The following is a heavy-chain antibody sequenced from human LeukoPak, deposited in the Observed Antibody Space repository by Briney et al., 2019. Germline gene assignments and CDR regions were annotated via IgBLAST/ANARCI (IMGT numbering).Heavy chain of an antibody. CDR1: GYTFIGYY. J-gene: IGHJ6*02. Sequence: ASVKVSCKASGYTFIGYYMHWVRQAPGQGLEWMGWINPNSGGTNYAQKFQGRVTMTRDTSISTAYMELSRLRSDDTAVYYCARDLTTVRYYYYYGMDVWGQGTTVTVSS. D-gene: IGHD4-17*01. CDR2: INPNSGGT. V-gene: IGHV1-2*02. CDR3: ARDLTTVRYYYYYGMDV.